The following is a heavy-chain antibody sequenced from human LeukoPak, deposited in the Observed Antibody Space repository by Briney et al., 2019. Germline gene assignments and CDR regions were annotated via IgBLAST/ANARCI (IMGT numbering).Heavy chain of an antibody. Sequence: ETLSLTCTASGVSISSSYSYWGWIRQAPGKGLEWVSSISSSSDYIYYADSVKGRFSITRDNARNSLYLQMNSLRAEDTAVYYCARTPGERYCSGGSCYFHYYYMDVWGKGTTVTVS. D-gene: IGHD2-15*01. CDR2: ISSSSDYI. CDR1: GVSISSSYS. CDR3: ARTPGERYCSGGSCYFHYYYMDV. V-gene: IGHV3-21*01. J-gene: IGHJ6*03.